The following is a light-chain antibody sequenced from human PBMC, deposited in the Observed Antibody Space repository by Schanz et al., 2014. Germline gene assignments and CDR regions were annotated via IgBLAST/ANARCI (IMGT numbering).Light chain of an antibody. J-gene: IGKJ4*01. CDR2: GAS. Sequence: IQLTQSPSSLSASVGDRVTITCRASQGISSYLAWYQQKPGKAPKFLIHGASTLQSGVPSRFSGSGSGTDFTLTINNLQPEDFATYYCQQSYSTSFGGGTRVEIK. CDR1: QGISSY. CDR3: QQSYSTS. V-gene: IGKV1-39*01.